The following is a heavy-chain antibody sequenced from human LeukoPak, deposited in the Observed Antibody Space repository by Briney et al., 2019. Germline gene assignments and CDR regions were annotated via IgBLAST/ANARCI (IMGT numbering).Heavy chain of an antibody. D-gene: IGHD5-24*01. J-gene: IGHJ4*02. CDR3: ARDLKGGWLQPAY. CDR2: INPSGSST. CDR1: GYIFTSYY. Sequence: ASVKVSRKASGYIFTSYYMHWVRQAPGQGLEWMGIINPSGSSTSYAQKFQGRVTMTRDMSTSTVYMELSSLRSEDTAVYYCARDLKGGWLQPAYWGQGTLVTVSS. V-gene: IGHV1-46*01.